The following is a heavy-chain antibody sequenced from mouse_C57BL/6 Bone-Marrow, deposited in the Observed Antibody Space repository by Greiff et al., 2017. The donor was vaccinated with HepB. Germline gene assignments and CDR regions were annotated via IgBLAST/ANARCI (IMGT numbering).Heavy chain of an antibody. D-gene: IGHD2-2*01. CDR3: ARQATMVTYFDY. CDR2: ISNGGGST. J-gene: IGHJ2*01. V-gene: IGHV5-12*01. CDR1: GFTFSDYY. Sequence: EVHLVESGGGLVQPGGSLKLSCAASGFTFSDYYMYWVRQTPEKRLEWVAYISNGGGSTYYPDTVKGRFTISRDNAKNTLYLQMSRLKSEDTAMYYCARQATMVTYFDYWGQGTTLTVSS.